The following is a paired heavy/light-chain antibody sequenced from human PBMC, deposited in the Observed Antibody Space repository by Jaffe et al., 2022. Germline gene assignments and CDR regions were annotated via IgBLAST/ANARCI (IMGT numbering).Light chain of an antibody. CDR2: GNS. CDR3: QSYDSSLSGQDVV. Sequence: QSVLTQPPSVSGAPGQRVTISCTGSSSNIGAGYDVHWYQQLPGTAPKLLIYGNSNRPSGVPDRFSGSKSGTSASLAITGLQAEDEADYYCQSYDSSLSGQDVVFGGGTKLTVL. J-gene: IGLJ2*01. CDR1: SSNIGAGYD. V-gene: IGLV1-40*01.
Heavy chain of an antibody. CDR1: GYTFTSYG. V-gene: IGHV1-18*01. CDR2: ISAYNGNT. CDR3: ARVDLEDYGTGDWFDP. Sequence: QVQLVQSGAEVKKPGASVKVSCKASGYTFTSYGISWVRQAPGQGLEWMGWISAYNGNTNYAQKLQGRVTMTTDTSTSTAYMELRSLRSDDTAVYYCARVDLEDYGTGDWFDPWGQGTLVTVSS. D-gene: IGHD4-17*01. J-gene: IGHJ5*02.